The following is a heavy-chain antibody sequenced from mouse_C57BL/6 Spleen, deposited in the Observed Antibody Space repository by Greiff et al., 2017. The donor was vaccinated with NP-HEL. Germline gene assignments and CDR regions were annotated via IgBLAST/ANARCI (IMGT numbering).Heavy chain of an antibody. CDR3: ARDYGSSYWYFDV. CDR1: GYTFTSYW. V-gene: IGHV1-50*01. CDR2: IDPSASYT. J-gene: IGHJ1*03. Sequence: QVQLQQPGAELVKPGASVKLSCKASGYTFTSYWMQWVKQRPGQGLEWIGEIDPSASYTNYNQKFKGKATLTVDTSSSTAYMQLSSLTSEDSAVYYCARDYGSSYWYFDVWGTGTTVTVSS. D-gene: IGHD1-1*01.